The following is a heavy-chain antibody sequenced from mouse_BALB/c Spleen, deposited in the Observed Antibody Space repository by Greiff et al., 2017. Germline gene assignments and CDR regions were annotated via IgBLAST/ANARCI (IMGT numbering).Heavy chain of an antibody. CDR2: INPSNGRT. J-gene: IGHJ3*01. CDR3: AYDYDGFAY. Sequence: QVQLKQPGAELVKPGASVKLSCKASGYTFTSYWMHWVKQRPGQGLEWIGEINPSNGRTNYNEKFKSKATLTVDKSSSTAYMQLSSLTSEDSAVYYCAYDYDGFAYWGQGTLVTVSA. D-gene: IGHD2-4*01. V-gene: IGHV1S81*02. CDR1: GYTFTSYW.